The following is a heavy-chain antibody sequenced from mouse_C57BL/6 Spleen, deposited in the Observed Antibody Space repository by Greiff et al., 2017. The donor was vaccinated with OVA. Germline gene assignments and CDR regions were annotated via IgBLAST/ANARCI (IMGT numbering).Heavy chain of an antibody. J-gene: IGHJ2*01. Sequence: QVKLQQPGAELVKPGASVKMSCKASGYTFTSYWITWVKQRPGQGLEWIGDIYPGSGSTNYNEKFKSKATLTVDTSSSTAYMQLSSLTSEDSAVYYCARNYGSSYDFDYWGQGTTLTVSS. D-gene: IGHD1-1*01. V-gene: IGHV1-55*01. CDR3: ARNYGSSYDFDY. CDR1: GYTFTSYW. CDR2: IYPGSGST.